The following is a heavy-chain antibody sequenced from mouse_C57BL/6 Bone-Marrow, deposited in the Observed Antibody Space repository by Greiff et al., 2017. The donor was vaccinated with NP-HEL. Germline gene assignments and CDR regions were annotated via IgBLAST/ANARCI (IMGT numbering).Heavy chain of an antibody. Sequence: QVQLQQPGAELVKPGASVKLSCKASGYTFTSYWMQWVKQRPGQGLEWIGEIDPSDSYTNYNQKFKGKATLTVDTSSSTAYMQLSSLTSEDSAVYYGAQRDNGSVASIYYWGEGTTLTVSS. CDR2: IDPSDSYT. V-gene: IGHV1-50*01. CDR3: AQRDNGSVASIYY. J-gene: IGHJ2*01. D-gene: IGHD1-1*01. CDR1: GYTFTSYW.